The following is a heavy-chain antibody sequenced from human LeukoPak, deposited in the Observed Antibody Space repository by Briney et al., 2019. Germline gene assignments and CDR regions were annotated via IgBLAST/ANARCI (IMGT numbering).Heavy chain of an antibody. CDR3: ARSSVNWFDP. CDR2: IFPGDSHT. Sequence: GESLKISCKGSGYSFTNYWIGWVRQMPGKGLEWMGIIFPGDSHTRYSPSFQGQVTMSADTSISTAYLQWSSLRASDTAMYYCARSSVNWFDPWGQGTLVTVSS. J-gene: IGHJ5*02. CDR1: GYSFTNYW. D-gene: IGHD3-3*01. V-gene: IGHV5-51*01.